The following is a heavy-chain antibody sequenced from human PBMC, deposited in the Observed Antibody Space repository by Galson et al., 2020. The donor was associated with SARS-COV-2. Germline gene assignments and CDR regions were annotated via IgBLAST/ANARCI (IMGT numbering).Heavy chain of an antibody. CDR3: ARGRGYSGYAQGSYYGMDV. J-gene: IGHJ6*02. D-gene: IGHD5-12*01. CDR2: IYYSATT. Sequence: SETLSLTCTVSGGSISSYSWSWIRQPPGTGLEWLGYIYYSATTNYNPSLKSRVTISVDTSKNQFSLKLSSVTAADTAVYYCARGRGYSGYAQGSYYGMDVCGQGTTVTVSS. V-gene: IGHV4-59*01. CDR1: GGSISSYS.